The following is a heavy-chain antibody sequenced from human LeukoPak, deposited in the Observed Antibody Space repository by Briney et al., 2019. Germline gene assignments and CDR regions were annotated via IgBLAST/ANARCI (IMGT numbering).Heavy chain of an antibody. D-gene: IGHD3-3*01. CDR2: IYHSGST. J-gene: IGHJ5*02. Sequence: SETLSLTCTVSGYSISSGYYWGWIRQPPGKGLEWIGSIYHSGSTYYNPSLKSRVTISVDTSKNQFSLKLSSVTAADTAVYYCARHWTESITIFGVVMPEWFDPWGQGTLVTVSS. CDR1: GYSISSGYY. V-gene: IGHV4-38-2*02. CDR3: ARHWTESITIFGVVMPEWFDP.